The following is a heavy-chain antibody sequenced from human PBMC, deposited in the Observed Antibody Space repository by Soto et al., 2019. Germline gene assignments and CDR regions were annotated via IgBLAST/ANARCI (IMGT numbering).Heavy chain of an antibody. Sequence: QVQLVQSGDEVKKPGASVKVXXXXXGYTFSNYGISWVRQAPGQGLEWMGWISVKNGNTKYAQKLQDRVTMTRDTSTRTAYMERRSLRTDDTALYYCGRDEAGSSWLIDYCGQGTLVTVSS. V-gene: IGHV1-18*01. CDR3: GRDEAGSSWLIDY. CDR2: ISVKNGNT. D-gene: IGHD6-13*01. J-gene: IGHJ4*02. CDR1: GYTFSNYG.